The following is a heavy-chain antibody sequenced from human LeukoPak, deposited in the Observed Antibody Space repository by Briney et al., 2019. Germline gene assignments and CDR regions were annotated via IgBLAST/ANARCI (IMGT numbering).Heavy chain of an antibody. CDR1: GGSISSHY. D-gene: IGHD3-3*01. CDR2: IYYSGST. Sequence: SETLSLTCTVSGGSISSHYWSWIRQPPGKGLEWIGYIYYSGSTNYNPSLKSRVTISVDTSKNQFSLKLSSETAADTAVYYCARGVGGGSDYDFWSGYYYYYYYMDVWGKGTPVAVSS. CDR3: ARGVGGGSDYDFWSGYYYYYYYMDV. J-gene: IGHJ6*03. V-gene: IGHV4-59*11.